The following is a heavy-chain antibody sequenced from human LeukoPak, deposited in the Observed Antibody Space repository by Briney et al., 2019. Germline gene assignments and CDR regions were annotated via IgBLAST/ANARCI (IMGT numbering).Heavy chain of an antibody. D-gene: IGHD1-26*01. CDR2: INPNSGGT. CDR3: ARDWWELLSFGWFDP. Sequence: ASVKVSCKASGYTFTSYAMNWVRQAPGQGLEWMGWINPNSGGTNYAQKFQGRVTMTRDTSISTAYMELSRLRSDDTAVYYCARDWWELLSFGWFDPWGQGTLVTVSS. V-gene: IGHV1-2*02. CDR1: GYTFTSYA. J-gene: IGHJ5*02.